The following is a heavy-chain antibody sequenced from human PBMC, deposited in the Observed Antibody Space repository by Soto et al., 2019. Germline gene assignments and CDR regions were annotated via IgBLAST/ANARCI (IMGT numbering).Heavy chain of an antibody. CDR1: GFAFSSDG. J-gene: IGHJ4*02. D-gene: IGHD3-22*01. V-gene: IGHV3-33*08. CDR2: IWYDGSNK. Sequence: PWGSLRLSCAASGFAFSSDGMHWVRQAPGKGLEWVAVIWYDGSNKYYVDSVKGRFTISRDNAKNSLYLQMNSLRAEDTAVYYCARVTYYYDSSGYYYLLGGFDYWGQGTLVIVSS. CDR3: ARVTYYYDSSGYYYLLGGFDY.